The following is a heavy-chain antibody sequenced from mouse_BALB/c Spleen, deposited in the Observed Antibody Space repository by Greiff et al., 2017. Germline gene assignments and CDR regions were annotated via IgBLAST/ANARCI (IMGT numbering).Heavy chain of an antibody. Sequence: VQLQQPGAELVRPGASVKLSCKASGYTFTSYWINWVKQRPGQGLEWIGNIYPSDSYTNYNQKFKDKATLTVDKSSSTAYMQLSSPTSEDSVVYYCTRENGSSHYYAMDYWGQGTSVTVSS. CDR3: TRENGSSHYYAMDY. D-gene: IGHD1-1*01. J-gene: IGHJ4*01. CDR2: IYPSDSYT. V-gene: IGHV1-69*02. CDR1: GYTFTSYW.